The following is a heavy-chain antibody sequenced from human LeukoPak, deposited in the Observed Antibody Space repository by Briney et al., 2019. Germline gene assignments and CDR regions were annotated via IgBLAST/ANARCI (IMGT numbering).Heavy chain of an antibody. J-gene: IGHJ5*02. Sequence: SETLSLTCTVSGGSISSSSYYWGWIRQPPGKGLEWIGSIYYSGSTYYNPSLKSRVTISVDTSKIQISLKLNSMTAADTAVYYCARDRISVSDPPNWFDPWGQGTLVTVSS. D-gene: IGHD6-19*01. CDR1: GGSISSSSYY. CDR3: ARDRISVSDPPNWFDP. V-gene: IGHV4-39*07. CDR2: IYYSGST.